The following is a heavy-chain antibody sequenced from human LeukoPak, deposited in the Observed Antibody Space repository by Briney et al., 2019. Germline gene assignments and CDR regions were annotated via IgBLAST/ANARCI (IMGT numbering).Heavy chain of an antibody. Sequence: ASVTVSCTASGYTFTVYYMHWVRQAPGQGLEWMGRVNPNSGGTNYAQKFQGRVTMTRDTSISTAYMELRSLRSDDTAVYYCAREEPRAAAGTGYWGQGTLVTVSS. CDR1: GYTFTVYY. CDR2: VNPNSGGT. CDR3: AREEPRAAAGTGY. D-gene: IGHD6-13*01. J-gene: IGHJ4*02. V-gene: IGHV1-2*06.